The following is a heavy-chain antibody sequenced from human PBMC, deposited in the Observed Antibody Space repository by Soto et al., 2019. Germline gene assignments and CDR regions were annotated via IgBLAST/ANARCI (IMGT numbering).Heavy chain of an antibody. CDR2: ISAYNGNT. Sequence: ASVKVSCKASGYTFTSYGISWVRQAPGQGLEWMGWISAYNGNTNYAQKLQGRVTMTTDTSTSTAYMELRSLRSDDTAVYYCARAPYGDHGGYYYYYYMDVWGKGTTVTVSS. D-gene: IGHD4-17*01. CDR1: GYTFTSYG. CDR3: ARAPYGDHGGYYYYYYMDV. V-gene: IGHV1-18*01. J-gene: IGHJ6*03.